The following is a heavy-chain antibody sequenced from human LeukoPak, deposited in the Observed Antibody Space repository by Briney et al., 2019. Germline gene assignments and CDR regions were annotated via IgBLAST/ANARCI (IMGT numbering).Heavy chain of an antibody. V-gene: IGHV3-23*01. J-gene: IGHJ4*02. D-gene: IGHD4-17*01. CDR1: GLTFSNYG. CDR3: AKEETRYYFDY. Sequence: GGSLRLSCEASGLTFSNYGMSWVRQAPGKGLQWVSAITGDGTTTYYADSVKGRFTISRDNSKNMLYLQMSSLRAEDTAVYYCAKEETRYYFDYWGQGTLVTVSS. CDR2: ITGDGTTT.